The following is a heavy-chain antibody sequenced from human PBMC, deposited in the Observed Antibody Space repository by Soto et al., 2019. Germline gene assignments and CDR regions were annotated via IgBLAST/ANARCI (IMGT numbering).Heavy chain of an antibody. D-gene: IGHD3-10*01. J-gene: IGHJ6*02. CDR1: GGTFSSYA. Sequence: ASVKVSCKASGGTFSSYAISWVRQAPGQGLEWMGGIIPNSGGTNYAQKFQGRVTMTRDTSISTAYMELSRLRSDDTAVYYCAYGSGSYDYYYGMDVWGQGTTVTVSS. V-gene: IGHV1-2*02. CDR2: IIPNSGGT. CDR3: AYGSGSYDYYYGMDV.